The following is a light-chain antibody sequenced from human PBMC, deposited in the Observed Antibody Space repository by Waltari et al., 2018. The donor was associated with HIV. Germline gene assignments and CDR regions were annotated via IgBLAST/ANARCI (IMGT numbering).Light chain of an antibody. CDR1: QGISTW. Sequence: DIQMTQSPGYMSAFVGDRVTITCRASQGISTWLAWYQQKPGKVPQLLIHGASSLHSGVPSRFNGRGSGTQFSLTISSLQSEDFATYYCQQTNGLPLTFGGGTTV. CDR2: GAS. J-gene: IGKJ4*01. CDR3: QQTNGLPLT. V-gene: IGKV1-12*01.